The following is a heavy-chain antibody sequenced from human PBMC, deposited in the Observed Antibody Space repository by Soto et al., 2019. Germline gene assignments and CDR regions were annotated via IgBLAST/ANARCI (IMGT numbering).Heavy chain of an antibody. CDR2: ISSSSSYT. J-gene: IGHJ6*02. CDR1: GFTFSDYY. D-gene: IGHD3-3*01. CDR3: ARGSYHFWSGYYRFVEFSGMDV. Sequence: SLRLSCAASGFTFSDYYMSWIRQAPGKGLGWGSYISSSSSYTNYADSVKGRFTISRDQAKNSLYLQMNSLRAEDTAVYYCARGSYHFWSGYYRFVEFSGMDVWGQGTTVTVSS. V-gene: IGHV3-11*06.